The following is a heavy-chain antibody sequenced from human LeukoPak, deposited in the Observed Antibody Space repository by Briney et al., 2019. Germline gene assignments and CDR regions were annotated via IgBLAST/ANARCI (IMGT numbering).Heavy chain of an antibody. D-gene: IGHD1-26*01. J-gene: IGHJ3*02. V-gene: IGHV5-10-1*01. CDR2: IDPSDSYS. CDR3: ARRLSSGSSPLFLDAFEI. CDR1: GYRFTSYW. Sequence: GESLKISCKVSGYRFTSYWITWVRQVSGKGLEGMGTIDPSDSYSNYSPSFQGHVTISTDKSSKTAYLQWSSLKASDTAMYYCARRLSSGSSPLFLDAFEIWGPGKKVTVFS.